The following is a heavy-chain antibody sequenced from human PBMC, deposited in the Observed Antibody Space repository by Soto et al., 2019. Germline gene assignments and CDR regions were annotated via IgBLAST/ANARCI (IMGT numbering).Heavy chain of an antibody. CDR2: IYYSGST. CDR3: ARVPYDSSGYYPIDY. Sequence: QVQLPESGPGLVKPSQTLSLTCTVSGGSIRSGGYYWRWIRQHPGKGLEWIGYIYYSGSTYYNPSLKSRVTISVDTSKNQFSLKLSSVTAADTAVYYCARVPYDSSGYYPIDYWGQGTLVTVSS. CDR1: GGSIRSGGYY. J-gene: IGHJ4*02. D-gene: IGHD3-22*01. V-gene: IGHV4-31*03.